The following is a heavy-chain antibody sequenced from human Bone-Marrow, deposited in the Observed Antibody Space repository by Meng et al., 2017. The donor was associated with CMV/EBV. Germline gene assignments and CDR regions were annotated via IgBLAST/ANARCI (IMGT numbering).Heavy chain of an antibody. CDR2: IGGSGDDT. CDR1: GFTFRNYA. V-gene: IGHV3-23*01. J-gene: IGHJ4*02. Sequence: GESLKISCAASGFTFRNYAVSWLRRAPGKGLDWVASIGGSGDDTYYAGSVRGRFTISRDNYKNTLFLQMESLRVEDTADYYCAGTPDPGYCGSASCSRIDYWGQGTLVTVSS. D-gene: IGHD2-2*01. CDR3: AGTPDPGYCGSASCSRIDY.